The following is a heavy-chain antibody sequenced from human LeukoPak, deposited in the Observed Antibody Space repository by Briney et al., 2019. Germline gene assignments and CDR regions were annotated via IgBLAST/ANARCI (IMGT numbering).Heavy chain of an antibody. J-gene: IGHJ4*02. V-gene: IGHV4-38-2*02. CDR1: GGSISSYY. CDR2: IYHSGST. D-gene: IGHD6-13*01. CDR3: AREAKEQQLVLSDFDY. Sequence: SETLSLTCTVSGGSISSYYWSWIRQPPGKGLEWIGSIYHSGSTYYNPSLKSRVTISVDTSKNQFSLKLSSVTAADTAVYYCAREAKEQQLVLSDFDYWGQGTLVTVSS.